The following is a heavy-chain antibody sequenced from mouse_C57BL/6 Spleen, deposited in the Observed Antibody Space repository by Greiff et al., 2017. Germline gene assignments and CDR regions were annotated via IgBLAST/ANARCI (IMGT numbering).Heavy chain of an antibody. CDR3: ESGCNYGSSDKGDFDV. CDR2: ISDGGSYT. V-gene: IGHV5-4*03. D-gene: IGHD1-1*01. Sequence: EVKLQESGGGLVKPGGSLKLSCAASGFTFSSYAMSWVRQTPEKRLEWVATISDGGSYTYYPDNVKGRFTISRDNAKNNQYLQKSHLTCEDTAMSYWESGCNYGSSDKGDFDVWGTGTTVTVSS. J-gene: IGHJ1*03. CDR1: GFTFSSYA.